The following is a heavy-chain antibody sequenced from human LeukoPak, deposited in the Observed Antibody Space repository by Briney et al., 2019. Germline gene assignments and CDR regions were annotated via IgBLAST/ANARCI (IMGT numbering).Heavy chain of an antibody. V-gene: IGHV4-4*07. CDR2: FYISGST. CDR1: GGSISSYY. D-gene: IGHD4-11*01. J-gene: IGHJ4*02. CDR3: ARDFLLQSEGLFDY. Sequence: SETLSLTCTVSGGSISSYYWSWIRQPAGKGMEWIGRFYISGSTNYNPSLKSRVTMSVDTSKNQFSLRLNSVTAADTAVYYCARDFLLQSEGLFDYWGQGTLVTVSS.